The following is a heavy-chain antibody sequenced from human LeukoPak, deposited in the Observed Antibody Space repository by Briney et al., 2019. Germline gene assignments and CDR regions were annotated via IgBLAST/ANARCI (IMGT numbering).Heavy chain of an antibody. V-gene: IGHV1-2*06. CDR3: ARGGVDCGGDCYAGGWFDP. D-gene: IGHD2-21*02. CDR1: GYTFTGYY. CDR2: INPNSGGT. Sequence: ASVKVSCKASGYTFTGYYMHWVRQAPGQGLEWMGRINPNSGGTNYAQKFQGRVTMTRDTSISTAYMELSRLRSDDTAVYYCARGGVDCGGDCYAGGWFDPWGQGTLVTVSS. J-gene: IGHJ5*02.